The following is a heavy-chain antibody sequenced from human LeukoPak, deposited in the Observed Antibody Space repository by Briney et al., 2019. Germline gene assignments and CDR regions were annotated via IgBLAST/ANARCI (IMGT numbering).Heavy chain of an antibody. CDR2: IKQDGSEK. J-gene: IGHJ6*03. Sequence: GGSLRLSCAASGFTFSIYSMSWVRQAPGKGLEWVANIKQDGSEKYYVDSVKGRFTISRDNAKNSLYLQMNSLRAEDTAVYYCARDSNLYYYYTDVWGKGTTVTVSS. D-gene: IGHD3-3*02. CDR1: GFTFSIYS. V-gene: IGHV3-7*01. CDR3: ARDSNLYYYYTDV.